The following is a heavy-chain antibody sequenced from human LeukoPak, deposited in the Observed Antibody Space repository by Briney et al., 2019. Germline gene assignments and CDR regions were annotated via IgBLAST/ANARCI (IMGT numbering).Heavy chain of an antibody. V-gene: IGHV7-4-1*02. D-gene: IGHD2-21*01. CDR2: IYTNTGNP. Sequence: ASVKVSCKASGYTFTNYFMNWVRQAPGQELEWTGWIYTNTGNPTYAQGFTGRFVFSLDTSVSTAYLQISSLKAEDTAVYYCARLGDPLYYYYMDVWGKGTTVTISS. CDR3: ARLGDPLYYYYMDV. J-gene: IGHJ6*03. CDR1: GYTFTNYF.